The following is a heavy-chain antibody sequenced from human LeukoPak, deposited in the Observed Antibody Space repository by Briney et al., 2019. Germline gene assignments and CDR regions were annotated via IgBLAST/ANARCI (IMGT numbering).Heavy chain of an antibody. CDR3: ARYCSGGTCYGSFDN. J-gene: IGHJ4*02. CDR1: GYTFSGYY. CDR2: VNPNSGGT. Sequence: ASVKVSCKASGYTFSGYYMHWVRQAPGQGLEWMGWVNPNSGGTKYAQKFQGRVTMTRDTSISTAYMELSRLRSDDTAFYYCARYCSGGTCYGSFDNWGQGTLVTVSS. V-gene: IGHV1-2*02. D-gene: IGHD2-15*01.